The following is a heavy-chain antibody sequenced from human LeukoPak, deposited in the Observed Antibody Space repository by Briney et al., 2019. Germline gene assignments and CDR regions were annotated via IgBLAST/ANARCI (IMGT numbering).Heavy chain of an antibody. CDR3: ASGQASSGYYVNWFDP. D-gene: IGHD3-22*01. CDR1: GGTFSSYA. CDR2: IIPIFGTA. Sequence: SVKVSCKASGGTFSSYAISWVRQAPGQGLEWMGGIIPIFGTANFAQKFQGRVTITADESTSTAYMELSSLRSEDTAVYYCASGQASSGYYVNWFDPWGQGTLVTVSS. J-gene: IGHJ5*02. V-gene: IGHV1-69*01.